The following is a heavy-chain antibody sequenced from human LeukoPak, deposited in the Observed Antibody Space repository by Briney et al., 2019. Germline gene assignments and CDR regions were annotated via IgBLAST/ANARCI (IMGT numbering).Heavy chain of an antibody. Sequence: SETLSLTCTVSGGSISSGDYYWSWIPQPPGKGLEWIGYIYYSGSSYLNPSLKSRVTISVDTSKNQFSLKLSSVTAADTAVYYCARDRAAAGNLDYWGQGTLVTVSS. D-gene: IGHD6-13*01. J-gene: IGHJ4*02. V-gene: IGHV4-30-4*01. CDR1: GGSISSGDYY. CDR2: IYYSGSS. CDR3: ARDRAAAGNLDY.